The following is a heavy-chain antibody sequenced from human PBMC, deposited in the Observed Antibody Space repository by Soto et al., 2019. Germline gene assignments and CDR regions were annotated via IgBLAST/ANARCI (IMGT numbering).Heavy chain of an antibody. D-gene: IGHD3-10*01. J-gene: IGHJ4*02. V-gene: IGHV4-59*06. CDR3: ASRKSSPYFDY. CDR2: IYYSGST. Sequence: SETLSLTCTVSDGSISSYYWSWIRQPPGKGLEWIGNIYYSGSTYYNPSLKSRVTISIDTSKNQFSLKLSSVTAADTAVYYCASRKSSPYFDYWGQGTLVTVSS. CDR1: DGSISSYY.